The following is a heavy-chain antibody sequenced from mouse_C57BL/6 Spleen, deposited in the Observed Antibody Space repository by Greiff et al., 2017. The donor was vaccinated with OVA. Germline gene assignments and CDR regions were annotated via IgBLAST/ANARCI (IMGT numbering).Heavy chain of an antibody. V-gene: IGHV1-18*01. D-gene: IGHD1-1*01. J-gene: IGHJ3*01. CDR3: ARNYGSTPFAY. CDR1: GYTFTDYN. Sequence: EVQLQQSGPELVKPGASVKIPCKASGYTFTDYNMDWVKQSHGKSLEWIGDINPTNGGTIYNQKFKGKATLTVDKSSSTAYMELRSLTSEDTAVYDCARNYGSTPFAYGGQGTLGTVSA. CDR2: INPTNGGT.